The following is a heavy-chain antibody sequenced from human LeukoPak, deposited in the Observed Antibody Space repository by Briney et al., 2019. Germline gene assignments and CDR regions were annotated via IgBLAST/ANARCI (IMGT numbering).Heavy chain of an antibody. CDR1: GFTFHNYA. V-gene: IGHV3-23*01. J-gene: IGHJ4*02. CDR2: ISSSGDIT. Sequence: PGGSLRLSCAASGFTFHNYAMSLVRQAPGKGLEWVSAISSSGDITFYADSVKGRFTISRDNSRYTLYLQMNSLRAEDAAMYYCAKDRPNYHESNGHYYRRNGGYWGQGTLVTVSS. D-gene: IGHD3-22*01. CDR3: AKDRPNYHESNGHYYRRNGGY.